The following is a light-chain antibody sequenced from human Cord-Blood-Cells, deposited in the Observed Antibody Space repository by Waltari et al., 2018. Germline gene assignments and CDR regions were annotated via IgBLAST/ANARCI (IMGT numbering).Light chain of an antibody. CDR1: SLRSYY. Sequence: SSELTQDPAVSVALGQTVRITCQGDSLRSYYASWYQQKPGQAPVLVIYGKNNRPSGIPYRFSCSSSGNTASLTITGAQAEDEADYYCNSRDSSGNHLVVFGGGTKLTVL. V-gene: IGLV3-19*01. J-gene: IGLJ2*01. CDR3: NSRDSSGNHLVV. CDR2: GKN.